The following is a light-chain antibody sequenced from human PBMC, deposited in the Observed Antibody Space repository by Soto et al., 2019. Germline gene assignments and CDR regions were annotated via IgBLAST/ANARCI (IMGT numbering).Light chain of an antibody. J-gene: IGKJ1*01. CDR1: QSLLHSNGYTY. CDR2: MGS. Sequence: DIVVTQSPLSLTVTPGEPASISCRSSQSLLHSNGYTYLDWYLQKPGQSPQVLIYMGSNRASGVPDRFSGSGSGTDFTLTISRVEAEDAGVYYCMQTLRTRTFGQGTKVEI. CDR3: MQTLRTRT. V-gene: IGKV2-28*01.